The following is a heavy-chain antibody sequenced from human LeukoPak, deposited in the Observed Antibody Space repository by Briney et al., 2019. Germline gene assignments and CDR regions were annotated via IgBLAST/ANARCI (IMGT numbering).Heavy chain of an antibody. CDR3: AKLPTMIVVVITHDDAFDI. J-gene: IGHJ3*02. Sequence: GGSLRLSCAASGFTFSSYAMSWVRRAPGKGLEWVSAISGSGGSTYYADSVKGRFTISRDNSKNTLYLQMNSLRAEDTAVYYCAKLPTMIVVVITHDDAFDIWGQGTMVTVSS. D-gene: IGHD3-22*01. V-gene: IGHV3-23*01. CDR1: GFTFSSYA. CDR2: ISGSGGST.